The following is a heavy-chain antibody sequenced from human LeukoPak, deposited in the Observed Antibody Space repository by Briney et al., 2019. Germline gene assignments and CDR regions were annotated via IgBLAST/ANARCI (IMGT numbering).Heavy chain of an antibody. D-gene: IGHD4-23*01. J-gene: IGHJ4*02. V-gene: IGHV3-11*05. CDR3: ARAPNLEFDYGGNFDY. CDR2: ISSSSSYT. CDR1: GFTFSDYY. Sequence: PGGSLRLSCAASGFTFSDYYMSWIRQAPGKGLEWVSYISSSSSYTNYADSVKGRFTISRDNAKNSLYLQMNSLRAEDTAVYYCARAPNLEFDYGGNFDYWGQGTLVTVSS.